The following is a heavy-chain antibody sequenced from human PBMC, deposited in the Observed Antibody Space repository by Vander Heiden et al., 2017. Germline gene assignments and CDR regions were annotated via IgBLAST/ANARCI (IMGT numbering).Heavy chain of an antibody. V-gene: IGHV3-30*01. CDR1: GFTFSSYA. CDR3: ARDMGHYGSGSPLDY. Sequence: QVQLVESGGGVVQPGRSLRLSCAASGFTFSSYAMHWVRQAPGKGLEWVAVISYDGSNKYYADSVKGRFTISRDNSKNTLYLQMNSLRAEDTAVYYCARDMGHYGSGSPLDYWGQGTLVTVSS. D-gene: IGHD3-10*01. CDR2: ISYDGSNK. J-gene: IGHJ4*02.